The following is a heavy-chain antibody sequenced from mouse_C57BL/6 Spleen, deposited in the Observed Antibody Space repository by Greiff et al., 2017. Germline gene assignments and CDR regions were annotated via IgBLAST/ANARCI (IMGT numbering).Heavy chain of an antibody. CDR1: GYTFTSYW. CDR3: ARSITTSAMDY. Sequence: QVQLQQPGAELVMPGASVKLSCKASGYTFTSYWMHWVKQRPGQGLEWIGEIDPSASYTTYNQKFKGKSTLTVDKSSSTAYMQLSSLTSEDSAVYYCARSITTSAMDYWGQGTSVTVSS. J-gene: IGHJ4*01. D-gene: IGHD1-1*01. CDR2: IDPSASYT. V-gene: IGHV1-69*01.